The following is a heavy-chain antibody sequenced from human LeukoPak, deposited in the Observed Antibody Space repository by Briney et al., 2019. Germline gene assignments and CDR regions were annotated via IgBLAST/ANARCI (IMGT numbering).Heavy chain of an antibody. CDR3: ARGLYCSSTTCDSDY. CDR2: IYYTGST. V-gene: IGHV4-30-4*08. Sequence: SQTLSLTCTVSGGSISSGDYYWSWIRQPPGKGLEWIGYIYYTGSTYYNPSLKSRVTILVGTSKNQFSLNLSSVSAADTAVYYCARGLYCSSTTCDSDYWGQGTLVTVSS. D-gene: IGHD2-2*01. J-gene: IGHJ4*02. CDR1: GGSISSGDYY.